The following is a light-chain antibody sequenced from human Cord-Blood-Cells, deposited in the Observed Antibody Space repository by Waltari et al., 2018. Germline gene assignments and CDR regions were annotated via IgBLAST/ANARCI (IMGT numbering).Light chain of an antibody. CDR2: GAA. CDR1: QSVSSN. CDR3: QQYNNWPLT. Sequence: EIVMTQSPATPSVSPGERATLPCRASQSVSSNLAWYLQKPGQARRLLIYGAATRATGIPTMFSGSGSGTDVTLTISSLQSEDFAVYYCQQYNNWPLTFGGGTKVEIK. V-gene: IGKV3-15*01. J-gene: IGKJ4*01.